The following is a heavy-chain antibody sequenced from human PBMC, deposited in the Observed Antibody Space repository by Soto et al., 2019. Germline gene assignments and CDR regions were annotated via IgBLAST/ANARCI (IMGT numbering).Heavy chain of an antibody. CDR3: ARGYSSSWLDYYYYYMDV. CDR2: IFSNDEK. CDR1: GFSLSNARMG. J-gene: IGHJ6*03. D-gene: IGHD6-13*01. Sequence: KSGPTLVNPTETLTLTCTVSGFSLSNARMGVSWIRQPPGKALEWLAHIFSNDEKSYSTSLKSRLTISKDTSKSQVVLTMTNMDPVDTATYYCARGYSSSWLDYYYYYMDVWGKGTTVTVSS. V-gene: IGHV2-26*01.